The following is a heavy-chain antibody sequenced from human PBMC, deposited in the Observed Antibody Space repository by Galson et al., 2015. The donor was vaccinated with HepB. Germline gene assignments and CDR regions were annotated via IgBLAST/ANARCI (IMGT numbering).Heavy chain of an antibody. Sequence: SVKVSCKASGGTFSNSIINWVRQAPGQGLEWVGGISPMFGTPNLAQKFQGRVTISVDESTSTAYMELSSLRSEDTAVYFCARAHSDCTIASCYTKGWLDPWGQGTVVTVSS. CDR2: ISPMFGTP. J-gene: IGHJ5*02. D-gene: IGHD2-2*02. CDR1: GGTFSNSI. V-gene: IGHV1-69*13. CDR3: ARAHSDCTIASCYTKGWLDP.